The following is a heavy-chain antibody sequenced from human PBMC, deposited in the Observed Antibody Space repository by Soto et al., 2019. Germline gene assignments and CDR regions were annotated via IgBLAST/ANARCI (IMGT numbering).Heavy chain of an antibody. CDR1: GFTFRNYW. Sequence: EEQLVESGGGLVQPGGSLRLSCAGSGFTFRNYWMGWVRQAPGKRLEWVANIKQDGSERYYADSVKGRFTISRDNAKNSLYLQMSSLGADDRAVYYCVRENYFDYWGQGILVIVSS. CDR2: IKQDGSER. CDR3: VRENYFDY. V-gene: IGHV3-7*01. J-gene: IGHJ4*02.